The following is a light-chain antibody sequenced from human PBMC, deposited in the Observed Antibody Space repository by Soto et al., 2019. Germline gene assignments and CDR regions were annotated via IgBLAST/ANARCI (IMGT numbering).Light chain of an antibody. CDR1: QSVSRN. J-gene: IGKJ5*01. Sequence: EIVMTQSPATLSVSPGDRATRSCRASQSVSRNLAWYQQRPGQAPRLLISGASTRATGIAASFSGSGSGREFTLTIGSLQSEDSALYYCQQYSNWPTFGQGTRLEI. CDR3: QQYSNWPT. V-gene: IGKV3-15*01. CDR2: GAS.